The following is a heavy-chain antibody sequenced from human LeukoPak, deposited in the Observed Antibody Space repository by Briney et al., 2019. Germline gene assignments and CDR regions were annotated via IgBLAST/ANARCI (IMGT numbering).Heavy chain of an antibody. CDR2: IAGGGDST. CDR1: GFTFSSYA. Sequence: GGSLRLSCAASGFTFSSYAMSWVRQAPGKGLEWVSVIAGGGDSTYYADSVKGRFTISRDNSKNTLHLQMNRLRAEDTAMYYCAKSGGYTSSSGTLDMRGRGTMVTVSS. CDR3: AKSGGYTSSSGTLDM. D-gene: IGHD2-2*02. J-gene: IGHJ3*02. V-gene: IGHV3-23*01.